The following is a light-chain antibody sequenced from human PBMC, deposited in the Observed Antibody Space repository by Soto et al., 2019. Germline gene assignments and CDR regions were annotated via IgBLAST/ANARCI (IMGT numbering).Light chain of an antibody. Sequence: DVIMTQSPLSLPVSLGQAASISCRSSQGLVYTDGNTYLNWFQQRPGQSPRRLIYKISNRDSGVPDRFSGSGSGTYFTLQISRVEAEDVGIYYCMQGTHWPLTFGQGTRLEIQ. J-gene: IGKJ5*01. CDR1: QGLVYTDGNTY. CDR2: KIS. CDR3: MQGTHWPLT. V-gene: IGKV2-30*01.